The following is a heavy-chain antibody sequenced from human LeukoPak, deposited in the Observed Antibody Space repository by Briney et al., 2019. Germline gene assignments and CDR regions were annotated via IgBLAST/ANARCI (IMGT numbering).Heavy chain of an antibody. Sequence: GSSVKVSCKASGGTFSSYAISWVRQAPGQGLEGMGWISVYTGKTYHAQKFQARVTMTTDTSTTTAYMELRSLRSDDTAVYYCAKDRGWQYADYETVAVEHWGQGTLVTVSS. V-gene: IGHV1-18*01. CDR1: GGTFSSYA. J-gene: IGHJ4*02. CDR2: ISVYTGKT. D-gene: IGHD4-17*01. CDR3: AKDRGWQYADYETVAVEH.